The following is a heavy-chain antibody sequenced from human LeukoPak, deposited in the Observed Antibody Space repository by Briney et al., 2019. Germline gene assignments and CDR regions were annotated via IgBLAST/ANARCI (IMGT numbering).Heavy chain of an antibody. CDR2: IYTSGST. D-gene: IGHD3-10*01. V-gene: IGHV4-4*07. CDR1: GGSISNYY. J-gene: IGHJ5*02. CDR3: ARGLGYYGSGSYVYNWFAP. Sequence: SETLSLTCTVSGGSISNYYWSWIRQPAGKGLEWIGRIYTSGSTNYNPSLKSRVTMSVDTSKNQFSLKLTSVTAADTAVYYCARGLGYYGSGSYVYNWFAPWDQGSLVTVSS.